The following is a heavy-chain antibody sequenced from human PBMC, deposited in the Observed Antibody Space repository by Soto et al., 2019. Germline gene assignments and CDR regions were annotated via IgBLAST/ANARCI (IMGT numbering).Heavy chain of an antibody. CDR2: IYSGGST. CDR1: GFTVSSKY. J-gene: IGHJ6*02. D-gene: IGHD6-6*01. V-gene: IGHV3-53*01. Sequence: HPGGSLRLSCAASGFTVSSKYMSWVRQAPGKGLEWVSVIYSGGSTYYADSVKGRFTISRDNSKNSLYLQMNSLRDEDTAVYYCARPEYSSSSYGMDVWGQGTAVTVSS. CDR3: ARPEYSSSSYGMDV.